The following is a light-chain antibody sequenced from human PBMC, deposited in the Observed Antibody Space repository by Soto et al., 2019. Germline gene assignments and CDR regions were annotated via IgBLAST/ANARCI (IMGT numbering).Light chain of an antibody. CDR2: AAS. V-gene: IGKV1-9*01. CDR1: QGISSS. CDR3: QQYNSFSRT. J-gene: IGKJ1*01. Sequence: IQFTQSPSSLSPSVVDRVTITCRASQGISSSLAWYQQKPGKAPKLLIYAASTLQSGVPSRFSGSGSGTDFTFTISSLQPADFATYYCQQYNSFSRTFGQGTKVDIK.